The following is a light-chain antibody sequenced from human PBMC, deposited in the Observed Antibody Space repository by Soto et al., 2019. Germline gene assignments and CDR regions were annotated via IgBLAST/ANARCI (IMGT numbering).Light chain of an antibody. CDR2: EVS. J-gene: IGLJ1*01. V-gene: IGLV2-18*02. CDR3: NSYTGSSTYV. CDR1: SSDVGSYNR. Sequence: QSVLTQPPSVSGSPGQSVAISCTGTSSDVGSYNRVSWYQQPPGAAPKLMIYEVSNRPSGVPDRFSGSKSGNTASLTISGLQAEDEADYYCNSYTGSSTYVFGTGTKLT.